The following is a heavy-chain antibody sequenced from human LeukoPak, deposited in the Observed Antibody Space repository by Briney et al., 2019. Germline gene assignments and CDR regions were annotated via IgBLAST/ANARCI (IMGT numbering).Heavy chain of an antibody. Sequence: GGSLRLSCAASGFNFNYYAMSWVRQAPGKGLEWVSGISDNEEVPYYTDSVKGRFTISRDNAKNTVYLQLNNLRADDTAVYFCARHDSFIPYWGQGTLVSVPS. CDR1: GFNFNYYA. CDR2: ISDNEEVP. CDR3: ARHDSFIPY. V-gene: IGHV3-23*01. J-gene: IGHJ4*02. D-gene: IGHD5-18*01.